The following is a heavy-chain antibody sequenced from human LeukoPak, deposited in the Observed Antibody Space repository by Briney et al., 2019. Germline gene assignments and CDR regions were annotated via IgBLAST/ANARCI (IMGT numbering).Heavy chain of an antibody. CDR2: IYHSGST. D-gene: IGHD3-22*01. CDR1: GGSINSYY. J-gene: IGHJ3*02. Sequence: SETLSLTCTVAGGSINSYYWSWIRQPPGKGLEGIVSIYHSGSTYYNPSLTSRLTISVDTSKHQFSLKLSSVTAADTAVYYCARAGGYYDSSGYLTFDIWGQGTMVTVSS. V-gene: IGHV4-38-2*02. CDR3: ARAGGYYDSSGYLTFDI.